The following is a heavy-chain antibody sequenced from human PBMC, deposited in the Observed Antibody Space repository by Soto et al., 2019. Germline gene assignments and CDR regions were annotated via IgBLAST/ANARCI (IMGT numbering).Heavy chain of an antibody. Sequence: QITLKESGPTLVKPTQTLTLTCTFSGFSLSTSGVGVGWIRQPPGKALEWLALIYWDDDKRYSPSLKTRLSITQDYSKKQVVVTTTNRDPVDTATYNCARGVRYCRRSGGPNYFYPLCHGGLVTVAS. CDR2: IYWDDDK. D-gene: IGHD2-15*01. CDR1: GFSLSTSGVG. J-gene: IGHJ5*02. CDR3: ARGVRYCRRSGGPNYFYP. V-gene: IGHV2-5*02.